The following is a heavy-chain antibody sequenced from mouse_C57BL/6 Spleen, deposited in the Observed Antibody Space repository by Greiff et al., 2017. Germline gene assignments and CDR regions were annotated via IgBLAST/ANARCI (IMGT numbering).Heavy chain of an antibody. D-gene: IGHD4-1*01. Sequence: EVKVEESGGGLVQPGGSLSLSCAASGFTFTDYYMSWVRQPPGKALEWLGFIRNKANGYTTEYSASVKGRFTISRDNSQSILYLQMNALRAEDSATYYCARYNWDGYFDVWGTGTTVTVSS. V-gene: IGHV7-3*01. CDR3: ARYNWDGYFDV. CDR1: GFTFTDYY. CDR2: IRNKANGYTT. J-gene: IGHJ1*03.